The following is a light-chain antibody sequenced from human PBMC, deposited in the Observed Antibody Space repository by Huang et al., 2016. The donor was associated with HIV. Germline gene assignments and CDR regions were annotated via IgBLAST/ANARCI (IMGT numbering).Light chain of an antibody. CDR1: QSVLYGSNNDNY. CDR2: WAS. V-gene: IGKV4-1*01. J-gene: IGKJ5*01. CDR3: QQYYNTPIT. Sequence: DIVMTQSPDSLAVSLGERATIDCKSSQSVLYGSNNDNYLAWYPQKPGQPPKLLIYWASTRESGVPDRFSGSGSGTDFTLTISSLQAEDVAIYYCQQYYNTPITFGQGTRLEI.